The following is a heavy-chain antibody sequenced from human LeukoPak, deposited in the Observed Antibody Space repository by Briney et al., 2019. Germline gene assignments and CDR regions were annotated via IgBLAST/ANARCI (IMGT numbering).Heavy chain of an antibody. D-gene: IGHD1-26*01. V-gene: IGHV3-30*03. CDR3: ARGSSLYYYGMDV. CDR1: GVSFSSYG. J-gene: IGHJ6*02. CDR2: ISYDGSNR. Sequence: PGRSLRLSCAASGVSFSSYGMHWVRQAPGKGPEWVAVISYDGSNRYYADSVKGRFTISRDNSNITLYLQMNSLRAEDTAVYYCARGSSLYYYGMDVWGQGTTVTVSS.